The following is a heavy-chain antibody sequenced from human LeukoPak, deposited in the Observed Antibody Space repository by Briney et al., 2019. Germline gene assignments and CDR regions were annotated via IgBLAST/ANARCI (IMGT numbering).Heavy chain of an antibody. CDR1: GGSISSSSYY. CDR3: ARQRELAAAGTAFDY. J-gene: IGHJ4*02. CDR2: IYYSGST. V-gene: IGHV4-39*01. Sequence: NPSETLSLTCTVSGGSISSSSYYRGWIRQPPGKGLEWIGSIYYSGSTYYNPSLKSRVTISVDTSKNQFSLKLSSVTAADTAVYYCARQRELAAAGTAFDYWGQGTLVTVSS. D-gene: IGHD6-13*01.